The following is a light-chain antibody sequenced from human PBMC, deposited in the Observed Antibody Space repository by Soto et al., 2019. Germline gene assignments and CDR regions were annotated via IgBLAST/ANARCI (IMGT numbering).Light chain of an antibody. CDR3: QSYDSSLSGWV. CDR2: ANT. CDR1: GSDIAGYNY. Sequence: QSALTQPASVSGSLGQSITISCTGTGSDIAGYNYISWYQQLPGTAPKLLIYANTIRPSGVPDRFSGSKSGTSASLAIAGLQAEDEADYYCQSYDSSLSGWVFGGGTKVTVL. J-gene: IGLJ3*02. V-gene: IGLV1-40*01.